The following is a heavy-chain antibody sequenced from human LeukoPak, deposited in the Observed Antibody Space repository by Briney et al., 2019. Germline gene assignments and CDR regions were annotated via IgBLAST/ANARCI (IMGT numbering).Heavy chain of an antibody. Sequence: SETLSLTCTVTGGSMSSYYWSWIRQPPGKGLEWIGYIYDSGSTNYNPSLKSRVTISIDTSKNQFSLKLSSVTATDTALYYCARHQGSNWISPIDYWGQGTLVTVSS. CDR3: ARHQGSNWISPIDY. CDR2: IYDSGST. V-gene: IGHV4-59*08. J-gene: IGHJ4*02. D-gene: IGHD1-20*01. CDR1: GGSMSSYY.